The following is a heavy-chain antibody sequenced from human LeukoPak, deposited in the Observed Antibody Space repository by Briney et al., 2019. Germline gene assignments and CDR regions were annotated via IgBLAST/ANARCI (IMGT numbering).Heavy chain of an antibody. Sequence: MASETLSLTCVVSGGSISSSSYYWGWIRQPPGKGLEWIGSIYYSGSTYYNPSLKSRVTISVDTSKHQFSLKLSSVTAADTAVYYCARHRQYDADVFDIWGQGTMVTVSS. D-gene: IGHD2-8*01. CDR2: IYYSGST. CDR3: ARHRQYDADVFDI. J-gene: IGHJ3*02. V-gene: IGHV4-39*01. CDR1: GGSISSSSYY.